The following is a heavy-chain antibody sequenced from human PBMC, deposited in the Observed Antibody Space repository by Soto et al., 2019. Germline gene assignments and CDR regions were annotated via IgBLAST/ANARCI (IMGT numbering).Heavy chain of an antibody. CDR3: ARTDYLFSTLTYYFDY. CDR2: INPDNGVP. CDR1: GYTFAGYY. V-gene: IGHV1-2*02. Sequence: ASVKVSCKASGYTFAGYYVSWARQAPGQGLEWMGWINPDNGVPNYAQKFQGRVTLSRDTSINTAYMELSRLTSDDTAMYYCARTDYLFSTLTYYFDYWGRGTLVTVSS. J-gene: IGHJ4*02. D-gene: IGHD3-16*01.